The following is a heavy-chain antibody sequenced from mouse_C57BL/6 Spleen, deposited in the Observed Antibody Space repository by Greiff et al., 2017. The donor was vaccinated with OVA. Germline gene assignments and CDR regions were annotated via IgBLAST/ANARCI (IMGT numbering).Heavy chain of an antibody. D-gene: IGHD1-1*01. CDR2: ILPGSGST. CDR3: ARGITATVVAPYWYFDV. CDR1: GYTFTGYW. J-gene: IGHJ1*03. Sequence: VQLQQSGAELMKPGASVKLSCKATGYTFTGYWIEWVKQRPGHGLKWIGEILPGSGSTNYNEKFKGKATFTADTSSNTAYMQLSSLTTEDSAIYYCARGITATVVAPYWYFDVWGTGTTVTVSS. V-gene: IGHV1-9*01.